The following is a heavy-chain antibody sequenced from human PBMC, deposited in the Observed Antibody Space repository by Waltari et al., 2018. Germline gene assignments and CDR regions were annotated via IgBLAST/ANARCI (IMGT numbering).Heavy chain of an antibody. CDR1: GDSMSSTDR. CDR3: ARDRGRGIYLDS. J-gene: IGHJ4*02. V-gene: IGHV4-4*02. D-gene: IGHD2-15*01. Sequence: QLHLLESGPGLVKPSGTLSLTCAVSGDSMSSTDRWSWVRQSPGKRLEWIGQVQRSGRTNDNPSVASRVTVSVGTSTSQFSLKVTSATAADTAVYLCARDRGRGIYLDSWGQGTVVTVSP. CDR2: VQRSGRT.